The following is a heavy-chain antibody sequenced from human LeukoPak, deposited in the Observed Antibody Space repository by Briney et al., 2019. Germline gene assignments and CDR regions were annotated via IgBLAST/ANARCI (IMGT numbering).Heavy chain of an antibody. CDR3: ARVGMVTTEAFDY. D-gene: IGHD4-17*01. Sequence: SETLSLTCTVSGGSISSGGYHWSWIRQHPGKGLEWIGYIYYSGSTYYNPSLKSRVTISVDASKNQFSLKLSSVTAADTAVYYCARVGMVTTEAFDYWGQGTLVTVSS. V-gene: IGHV4-31*03. J-gene: IGHJ4*02. CDR1: GGSISSGGYH. CDR2: IYYSGST.